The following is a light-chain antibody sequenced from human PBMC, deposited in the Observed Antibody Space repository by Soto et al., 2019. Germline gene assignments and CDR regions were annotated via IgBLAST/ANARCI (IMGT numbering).Light chain of an antibody. Sequence: EIVLTQSPGTLSLSPGERATLSCRASQSVSSSYLAWYQQKPGQAPRLLIYGASSRATGIPDRFSGSGSGTDFTLTISRLEPEDFAVYYCQQYGSSRSITLGQGPRLEIK. V-gene: IGKV3-20*01. CDR1: QSVSSSY. J-gene: IGKJ5*01. CDR2: GAS. CDR3: QQYGSSRSIT.